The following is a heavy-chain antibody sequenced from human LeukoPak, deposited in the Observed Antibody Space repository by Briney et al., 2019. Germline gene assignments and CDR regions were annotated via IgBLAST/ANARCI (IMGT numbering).Heavy chain of an antibody. CDR1: GFSFSSFA. Sequence: SGGSLRLSCAASGFSFSSFAFHWVRQAPGKGLEGVAVISSDGGNIYYADSVTGRTLISRDKSKNTLYLLFYSLKPEDTAVYYCARDRGPTIAVPYYFDFWGQGTVVTVSS. CDR2: ISSDGGNI. J-gene: IGHJ4*02. V-gene: IGHV3-30*04. D-gene: IGHD6-19*01. CDR3: ARDRGPTIAVPYYFDF.